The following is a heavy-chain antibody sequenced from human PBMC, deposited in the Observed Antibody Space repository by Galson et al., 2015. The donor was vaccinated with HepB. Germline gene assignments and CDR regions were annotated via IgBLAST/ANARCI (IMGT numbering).Heavy chain of an antibody. V-gene: IGHV5-10-1*01. D-gene: IGHD6-19*01. Sequence: QSGAEVKKPGESLRISCKGSGNSFTSCWIIWVRQLPGKGLEYMGRIDPSDSYTSYSPSFRGHVPISADKSISTAYLQWSSLKASDTAMYYCARCSIAVAECWFDPWGQGTLVTVSS. CDR1: GNSFTSCW. CDR3: ARCSIAVAECWFDP. CDR2: IDPSDSYT. J-gene: IGHJ5*02.